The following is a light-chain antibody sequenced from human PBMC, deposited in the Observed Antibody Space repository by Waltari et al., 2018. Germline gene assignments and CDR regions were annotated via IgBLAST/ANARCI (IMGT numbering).Light chain of an antibody. CDR3: MQGLQTPFT. V-gene: IGKV2-28*01. J-gene: IGKJ2*01. CDR2: LAS. Sequence: DIGITQSPLSLSGTPGEPASIPCRSSQSLLHLNGYNYLDWYLQKPGRSPQLLFFLASTRASGVPDRFTGSASGTDFTLNISRVEAEDVGVYYCMQGLQTPFTFGQGTRLEIK. CDR1: QSLLHLNGYNY.